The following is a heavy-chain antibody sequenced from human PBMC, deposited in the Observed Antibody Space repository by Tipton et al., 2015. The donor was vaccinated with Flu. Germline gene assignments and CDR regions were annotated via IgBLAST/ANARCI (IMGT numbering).Heavy chain of an antibody. CDR2: ISSSSSYI. J-gene: IGHJ4*02. CDR1: GFTFSSYS. V-gene: IGHV3-21*01. CDR3: ARDTNYYDSSGYYPNFDY. Sequence: AASGFTFSSYSMNWVRQAPGKGLEWVSSISSSSSYIYYADSVKGRFTISRDNAKNSLYLQMNSLRAEDTAVYYCARDTNYYDSSGYYPNFDYWGQGTLVTVSS. D-gene: IGHD3-22*01.